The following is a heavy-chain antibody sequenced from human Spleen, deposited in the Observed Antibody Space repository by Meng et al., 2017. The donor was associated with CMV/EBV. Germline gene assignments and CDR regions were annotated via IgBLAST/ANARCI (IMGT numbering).Heavy chain of an antibody. CDR1: GFDVITNY. J-gene: IGHJ4*02. V-gene: IGHV3-53*01. CDR2: ISAGGST. Sequence: GESLKISCAASGFDVITNYMSWVRQAPGKGLEWVSVISAGGSTYYADSVKGRFTISRDNAKNSLYLQMNSLRAEDTAFYFCARKPGFDFWTGPYDYWGQGTLVTVSS. D-gene: IGHD3/OR15-3a*01. CDR3: ARKPGFDFWTGPYDY.